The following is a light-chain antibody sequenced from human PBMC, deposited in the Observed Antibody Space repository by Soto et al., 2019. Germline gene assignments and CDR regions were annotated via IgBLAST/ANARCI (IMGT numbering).Light chain of an antibody. CDR1: SANIGAGYD. V-gene: IGLV1-40*01. CDR2: GNS. J-gene: IGLJ1*01. CDR3: QSYDSSLSGSYV. Sequence: QSALTQPPSVSGAPGQRVIISCTGSSANIGAGYDVHWYQQLPGTAPKLLIYGNSNRPSGVPDRFSGSKSGTSASLAITGLQAEDEADYYCQSYDSSLSGSYVFGTGTKVTV.